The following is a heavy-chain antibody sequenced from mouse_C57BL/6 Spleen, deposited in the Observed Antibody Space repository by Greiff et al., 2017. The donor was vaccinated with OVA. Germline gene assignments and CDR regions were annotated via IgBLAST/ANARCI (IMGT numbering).Heavy chain of an antibody. CDR1: GFTFSDYG. V-gene: IGHV5-17*01. J-gene: IGHJ4*01. CDR2: ISSGSSTI. Sequence: EVNLVESGGGLVKPGGSLKLSCAASGFTFSDYGMHWVRQAPEKGLEWVAYISSGSSTIYYADTVKGRFTISRDNAKNTLFLRRTSLRSEDTAMYYCARLAYYAMDYWGQGTSVTVSS. CDR3: ARLAYYAMDY.